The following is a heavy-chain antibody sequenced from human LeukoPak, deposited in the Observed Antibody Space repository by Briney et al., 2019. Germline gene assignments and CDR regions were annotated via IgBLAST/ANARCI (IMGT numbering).Heavy chain of an antibody. D-gene: IGHD3-22*01. V-gene: IGHV3-30*02. CDR2: IRYDGSNK. CDR3: ASQRYYYDSSGYYSAFDI. Sequence: GGSLRLSCAASGFTFSSYGMHWVRQAPGKGLEWVAFIRYDGSNKYYADSVKGRFTISRDNSKNTLYLQMNSLRAEDTAVYYCASQRYYYDSSGYYSAFDIWGQGTIVTVSS. J-gene: IGHJ3*02. CDR1: GFTFSSYG.